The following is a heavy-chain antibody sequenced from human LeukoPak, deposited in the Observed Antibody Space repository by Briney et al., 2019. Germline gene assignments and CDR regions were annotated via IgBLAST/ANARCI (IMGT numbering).Heavy chain of an antibody. CDR1: GGSISSYY. Sequence: SETLSLTCTVSGGSISSYYWSWIRQPPGKGLEWIGYIYYSGSTNYNPSLKSRVTISVDTSKNQFSLKLSSVTAADTAVYYCARGGDGYTTRVPFDIWGQGTMVTVSS. CDR3: ARGGDGYTTRVPFDI. V-gene: IGHV4-59*01. D-gene: IGHD5-24*01. CDR2: IYYSGST. J-gene: IGHJ3*02.